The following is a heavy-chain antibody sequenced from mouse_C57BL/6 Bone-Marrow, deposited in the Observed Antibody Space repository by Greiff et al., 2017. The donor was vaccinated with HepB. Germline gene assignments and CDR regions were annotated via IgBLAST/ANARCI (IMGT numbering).Heavy chain of an antibody. J-gene: IGHJ3*01. V-gene: IGHV3-6*01. D-gene: IGHD2-4*01. CDR3: ARANDYDFAY. Sequence: EVKLMESGPGLVKPSQSLSLTCSVTGYSITSGYYWNWIRQFPGNKLEWMGYISYDGSNNYNPSLKHRISITRDTSKNQFLLQLNSVTTEDTATYYCARANDYDFAYWGQGTLVTVSA. CDR1: GYSITSGYY. CDR2: ISYDGSN.